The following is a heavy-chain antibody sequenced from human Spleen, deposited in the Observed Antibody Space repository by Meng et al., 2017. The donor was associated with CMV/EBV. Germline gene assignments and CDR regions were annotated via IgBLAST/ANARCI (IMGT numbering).Heavy chain of an antibody. V-gene: IGHV6-1*01. CDR1: GEIVSSNSAA. CDR2: TYYRSKWYN. D-gene: IGHD1-26*01. J-gene: IGHJ4*02. Sequence: LSGEIVSSNSAAWNWIRQSPSRGLEWLGRTYYRSKWYNDYAVSVKSRITINPDTSKNQFSLQLSSVTPEDTAIYYCAKMVGGTADYWGQGTLVTVSS. CDR3: AKMVGGTADY.